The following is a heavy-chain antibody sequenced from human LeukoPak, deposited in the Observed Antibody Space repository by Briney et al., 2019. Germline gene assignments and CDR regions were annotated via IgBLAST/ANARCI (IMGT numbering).Heavy chain of an antibody. J-gene: IGHJ4*02. V-gene: IGHV3-21*01. CDR1: GFTFSNYY. CDR2: ISSSSSYI. CDR3: AKDREHIVVVIAMGILDN. Sequence: GGSLRLSCEASGFTFSNYYMSWIRQAPGKGLEWVSSISSSSSYIYYADSVKGRFTISRDNAKNSLYLQMNSLRAEDTAVYYCAKDREHIVVVIAMGILDNWGQGTLVTVSS. D-gene: IGHD2-21*01.